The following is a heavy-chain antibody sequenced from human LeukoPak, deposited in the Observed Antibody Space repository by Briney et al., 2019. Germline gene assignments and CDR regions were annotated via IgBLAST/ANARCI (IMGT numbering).Heavy chain of an antibody. V-gene: IGHV3-15*01. CDR1: GFTFSNAW. CDR2: IKSKTDGGTT. D-gene: IGHD5-18*01. CDR3: TTDLSSYGSRGYYYYYMDV. Sequence: PGGSLRLSCAASGFTFSNAWMSWVRQAPGKGLEWVGRIKSKTDGGTTDYAAPVKGRFTISRGDSKNPLYLQMNSLKPEETAVYYCTTDLSSYGSRGYYYYYMDVWGKGTTVTVSS. J-gene: IGHJ6*03.